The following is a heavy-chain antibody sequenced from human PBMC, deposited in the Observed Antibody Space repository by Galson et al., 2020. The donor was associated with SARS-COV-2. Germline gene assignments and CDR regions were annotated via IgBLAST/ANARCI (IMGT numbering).Heavy chain of an antibody. D-gene: IGHD3-10*01. Sequence: ASVKVSCKASGYTFTSYDINWVRPATGQGLEWMGWMNPNSGNTGYAQKFQGRVTMTRNTSISTAYMELSSLRSEDTAVYYCARSTMVRGVINYGMDVWGQGSTVSVSS. J-gene: IGHJ6*02. CDR1: GYTFTSYD. V-gene: IGHV1-8*01. CDR2: MNPNSGNT. CDR3: ARSTMVRGVINYGMDV.